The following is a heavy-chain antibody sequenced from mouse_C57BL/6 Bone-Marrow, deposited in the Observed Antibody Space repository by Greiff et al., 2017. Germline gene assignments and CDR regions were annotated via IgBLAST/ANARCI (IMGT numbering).Heavy chain of an antibody. Sequence: VKLMESGPELVKPGASVKLSCTASGYTFTSYDINWVKQRPGQGLEWIGWIYPRDGSTKYNEKFKGKATLTVDTSSSTAYMELHSLTSEDSAVDFCARDYGSSCWYFDVWGTGTTVTGSS. CDR3: ARDYGSSCWYFDV. CDR1: GYTFTSYD. J-gene: IGHJ1*03. CDR2: IYPRDGST. V-gene: IGHV1-85*01. D-gene: IGHD1-1*01.